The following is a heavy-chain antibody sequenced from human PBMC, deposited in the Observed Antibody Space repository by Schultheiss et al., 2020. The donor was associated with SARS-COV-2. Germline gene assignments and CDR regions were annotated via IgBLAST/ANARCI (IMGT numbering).Heavy chain of an antibody. V-gene: IGHV4-4*02. CDR2: IYHSGST. CDR3: ARGGYYYYMDV. CDR1: GGSISSGNW. Sequence: SETLSLTCAVSGGSISSGNWWSWVRQPPGKGLEWIGSIYHSGSTYYNPSLKSRVTISVDTSKNQFSLKLSSVTAADTAVYYCARGGYYYYMDVWGKGTTVTVSS. J-gene: IGHJ6*03.